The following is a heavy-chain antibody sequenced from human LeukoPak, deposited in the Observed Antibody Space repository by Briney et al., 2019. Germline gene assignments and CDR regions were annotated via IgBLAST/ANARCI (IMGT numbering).Heavy chain of an antibody. D-gene: IGHD3-22*01. J-gene: IGHJ4*02. CDR3: ARGLALNYYDSSGYPTYYFDY. CDR2: IKQDGSEK. Sequence: GGSLRLSCAASGFTFSSYWMSWVRQAPGKGLEWVANIKQDGSEKYYVDSVKGRFTISRDNAKNSLYLQMNSLRAEDTAVYYCARGLALNYYDSSGYPTYYFDYWGQGILVTVSS. V-gene: IGHV3-7*01. CDR1: GFTFSSYW.